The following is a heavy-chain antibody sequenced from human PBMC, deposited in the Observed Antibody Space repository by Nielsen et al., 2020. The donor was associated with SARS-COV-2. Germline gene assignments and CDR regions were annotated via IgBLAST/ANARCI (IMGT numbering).Heavy chain of an antibody. V-gene: IGHV3-13*01. CDR1: GFTFSSYD. CDR2: IGTAGDT. CDR3: ARRIRPAYY. D-gene: IGHD2-15*01. J-gene: IGHJ4*02. Sequence: GESLKISCAASGFTFSSYDMHWVRQATGKGLEWVSAIGTAGDTYYPGSVKGRFTISRENAKKSLYLQMNSLRAGDTAVYYCARRIRPAYYWGQGTLVTVSS.